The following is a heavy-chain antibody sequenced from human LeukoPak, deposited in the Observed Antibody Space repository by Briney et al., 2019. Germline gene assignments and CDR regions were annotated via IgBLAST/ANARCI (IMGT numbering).Heavy chain of an antibody. D-gene: IGHD2-21*01. Sequence: KSGGSLRLSCAASGFTFSDYYMTWIRQAPGKGLEWVSHISRSSGTIYYADSVQGRFTVSSDNGKKSLYLQMSYLRAEDTAVYYCVREAKMTNILWGQGTLVTVSS. CDR2: ISRSSGTI. CDR3: VREAKMTNIL. CDR1: GFTFSDYY. J-gene: IGHJ1*01. V-gene: IGHV3-11*01.